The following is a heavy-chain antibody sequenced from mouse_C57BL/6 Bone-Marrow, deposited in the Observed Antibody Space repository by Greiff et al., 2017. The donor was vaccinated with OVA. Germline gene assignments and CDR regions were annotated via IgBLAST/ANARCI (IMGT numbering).Heavy chain of an antibody. J-gene: IGHJ1*03. Sequence: QVQLKQSGPELVKPGASVKISCKASGYAFSSSWMNWVKQRPGKGLEWIGRIYPGDGDTNYNGKFKGKATLTADKSSSTAYMQLSSLTSEDSAVYFCARRDGARYFDVWGTGTTVTVSS. CDR1: GYAFSSSW. D-gene: IGHD1-1*02. V-gene: IGHV1-82*01. CDR2: IYPGDGDT. CDR3: ARRDGARYFDV.